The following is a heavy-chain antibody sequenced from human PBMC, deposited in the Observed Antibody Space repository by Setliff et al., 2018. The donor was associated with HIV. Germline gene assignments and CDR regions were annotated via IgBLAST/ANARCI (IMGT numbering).Heavy chain of an antibody. CDR2: IYQSGDS. V-gene: IGHV4-4*02. D-gene: IGHD3-10*01. CDR1: GDAISDNNW. J-gene: IGHJ4*02. CDR3: TNSGRKIYYNTATYYHFDD. Sequence: PSETLSLTCAVSGDAISDNNWWGWVRPPPGKGLEWIGQIYQSGDSNYNPSLKSRLTISLDKSKNEFSLKLSSVTAADTAIYFCTNSGRKIYYNTATYYHFDDWGRGILVTVSS.